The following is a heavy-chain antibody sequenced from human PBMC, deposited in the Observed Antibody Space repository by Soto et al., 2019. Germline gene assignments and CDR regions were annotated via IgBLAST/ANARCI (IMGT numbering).Heavy chain of an antibody. J-gene: IGHJ4*02. D-gene: IGHD2-21*01. CDR3: SCRYCGNLDY. V-gene: IGHV4-59*08. Sequence: QVQLQESGPGLVKPSETLSLTCTVSGGSISSYYWSWIRQPPGKGLEWIGYIYYSGSTNYNPSLKSRFTISLDSSQTRCSSELRCLLSVDAAVYYCSCRYCGNLDYWGQATPVTVSS. CDR2: IYYSGST. CDR1: GGSISSYY.